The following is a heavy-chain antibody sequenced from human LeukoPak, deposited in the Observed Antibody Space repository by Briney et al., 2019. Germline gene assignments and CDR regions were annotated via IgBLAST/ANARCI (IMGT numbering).Heavy chain of an antibody. V-gene: IGHV3-13*01. CDR1: GFTFSSYD. CDR2: IATTGDT. CDR3: VRGVGRPGRGISPIPYFDF. J-gene: IGHJ4*02. Sequence: GGSLRLSCAASGFTFSSYDMHWVRQSTGEGLEWVSTIATTGDTHYPGSVKGRFTISRGNAKNSLYLQMSSLRAGDSAIYYCVRGVGRPGRGISPIPYFDFWGQEPLVTVPS. D-gene: IGHD3-10*01.